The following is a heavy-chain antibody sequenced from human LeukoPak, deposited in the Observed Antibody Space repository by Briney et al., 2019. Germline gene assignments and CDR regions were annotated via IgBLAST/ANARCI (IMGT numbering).Heavy chain of an antibody. J-gene: IGHJ4*02. Sequence: GGSLRLSCAASGFTFSSYSMNWVRQAPGKGLEWVSSISSSSSYIYYANSVKGRFTISRDNAKNSLYLQMNSLRAEDTAVYYCARDYYDSSGYYYFDYWGQGTLVTVSS. CDR2: ISSSSSYI. V-gene: IGHV3-21*01. CDR1: GFTFSSYS. CDR3: ARDYYDSSGYYYFDY. D-gene: IGHD3-22*01.